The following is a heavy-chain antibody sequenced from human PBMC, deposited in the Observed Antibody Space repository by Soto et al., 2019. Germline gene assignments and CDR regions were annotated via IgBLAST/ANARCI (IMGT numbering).Heavy chain of an antibody. CDR1: GFTFRDYW. V-gene: IGHV3-7*05. CDR2: IGEDGGEK. D-gene: IGHD3-22*01. J-gene: IGHJ3*02. Sequence: DVQLVESGGGLVQPGGSLRLSCAASGFTFRDYWMTWVRQAPGKGLEWVANIGEDGGEKHYVDSVQGLFSISRDNAKNSLYLQLNSLRAEDSAVYYFARYTNYHDSSTYYDVFETWGQGTMVTVSS. CDR3: ARYTNYHDSSTYYDVFET.